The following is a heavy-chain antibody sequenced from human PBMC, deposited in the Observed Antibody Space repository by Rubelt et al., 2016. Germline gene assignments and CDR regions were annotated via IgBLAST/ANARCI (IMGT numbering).Heavy chain of an antibody. CDR3: VRRVGNWYFDL. J-gene: IGHJ2*01. V-gene: IGHV3-23*01. CDR1: GFTFSSYA. CDR2: INGGGDTS. Sequence: EVQVLESGGGFIQPGGSLRLSCAASGFTFSSYAMSWVRQAPGQGLEWVSRINGGGDTSDYADSVQGRFTLSRDTSKNKRYLQMNSLRVEDTAGYSCVRRVGNWYFDLWGRGTLVTVSS. D-gene: IGHD1-26*01.